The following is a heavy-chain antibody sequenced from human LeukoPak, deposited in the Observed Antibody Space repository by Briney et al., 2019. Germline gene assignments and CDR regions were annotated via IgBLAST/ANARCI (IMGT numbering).Heavy chain of an antibody. D-gene: IGHD3-22*01. V-gene: IGHV4-39*01. J-gene: IGHJ4*02. CDR1: GGSISSSSYY. CDR3: ARLGLYYYDSSGTEQIWVDY. Sequence: SETLSLTCTVSGGSISSSSYYWGWIRQPPGKGLEWIGSIYYSGSTYYNPSLKSRVTISVDTSKNQFSLKLSSVTAADTAVYYCARLGLYYYDSSGTEQIWVDYWGQGTLVTVSS. CDR2: IYYSGST.